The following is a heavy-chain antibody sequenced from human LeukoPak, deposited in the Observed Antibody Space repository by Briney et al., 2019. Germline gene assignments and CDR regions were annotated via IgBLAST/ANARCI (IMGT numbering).Heavy chain of an antibody. CDR1: GYTFTTYD. D-gene: IGHD3-3*01. CDR2: MNPNSGNT. Sequence: ASVKVSCKASGYTFTTYDINWVRQATGRGLEWMGWMNPNSGNTDYAQKFQGRVTMTRDTSISTAYMELSSLRSEDTAVYYCARVGQSKDYDFWSGYYNYFEYWGQGALVTVSS. CDR3: ARVGQSKDYDFWSGYYNYFEY. V-gene: IGHV1-8*01. J-gene: IGHJ4*02.